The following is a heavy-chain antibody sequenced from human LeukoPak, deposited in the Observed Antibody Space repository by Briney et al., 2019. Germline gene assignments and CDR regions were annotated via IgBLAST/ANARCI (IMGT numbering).Heavy chain of an antibody. D-gene: IGHD5-18*01. CDR2: ISYDGSTK. CDR3: ARDLSGVTGYTYGRGIDY. V-gene: IGHV3-30*03. Sequence: GGSLRLSCTASGFTFSTYGMHWVRQAPGKGLEWVTLISYDGSTKYYSDSVKGRFTLSRDNSKNTRYLQMNSLRAEDTAVYYCARDLSGVTGYTYGRGIDYWGQGTLVTVSS. CDR1: GFTFSTYG. J-gene: IGHJ4*02.